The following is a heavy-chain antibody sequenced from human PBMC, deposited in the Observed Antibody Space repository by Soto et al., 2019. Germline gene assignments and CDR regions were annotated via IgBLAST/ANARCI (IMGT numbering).Heavy chain of an antibody. Sequence: GESLKISCKGSGYTFSTYWIAWVRQMPGKGLEWMGIIYPGDSDTKYSPASQGQVTISADKSINTAYLQWTSLEASDTAMYYCARKFAPEFFDSWGQGTPVTVSS. CDR3: ARKFAPEFFDS. J-gene: IGHJ4*02. CDR2: IYPGDSDT. CDR1: GYTFSTYW. V-gene: IGHV5-51*01. D-gene: IGHD3-10*01.